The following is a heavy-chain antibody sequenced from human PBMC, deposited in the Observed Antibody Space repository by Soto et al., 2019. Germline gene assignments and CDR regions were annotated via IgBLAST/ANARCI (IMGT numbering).Heavy chain of an antibody. CDR2: ISYSGST. CDR3: ARGVLH. CDR1: GGSISSGXXY. J-gene: IGHJ4*01. V-gene: IGHV4-31*03. Sequence: QVQLQESGPGLVQPSQTLSLTCTVSGGSISSGXXYXXXXRQHPGTGLEWIGHISYSGSTYYNTSLKSRVTISVDASRNQCSLIVNSVTAADTAVYYCARGVLHWGQGTLVTVSS.